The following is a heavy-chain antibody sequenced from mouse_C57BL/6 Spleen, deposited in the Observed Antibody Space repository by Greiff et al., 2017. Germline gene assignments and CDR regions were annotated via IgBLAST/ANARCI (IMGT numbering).Heavy chain of an antibody. V-gene: IGHV1-66*01. CDR1: GYSFTSYY. Sequence: VQVVESGPELVKPGASVKISCKASGYSFTSYYIHWVKQRPGQGLEWIGWIYPGSGNTKYNEKFKGKATLTADTSSSTAYMQLSSLTSEDSAVYYCARLDDYDGSYAMDYWGQGTSVTVSS. J-gene: IGHJ4*01. D-gene: IGHD2-4*01. CDR3: ARLDDYDGSYAMDY. CDR2: IYPGSGNT.